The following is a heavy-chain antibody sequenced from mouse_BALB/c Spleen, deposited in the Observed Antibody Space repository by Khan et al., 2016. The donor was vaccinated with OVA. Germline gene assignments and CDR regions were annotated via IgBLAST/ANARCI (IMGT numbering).Heavy chain of an antibody. J-gene: IGHJ3*01. CDR1: GYTFTSYY. CDR2: INPSNGGT. D-gene: IGHD1-1*02. Sequence: QVQLKQSGAELVKPGASVKLSCKASGYTFTSYYMYWVKQRPGQGLEWIGGINPSNGGTNFNEKFKSKATLTVDKSSSTAYLQLSSLTSEDSAVYYCTGSGWAAFAYGGQGTRVTVSA. V-gene: IGHV1S81*02. CDR3: TGSGWAAFAY.